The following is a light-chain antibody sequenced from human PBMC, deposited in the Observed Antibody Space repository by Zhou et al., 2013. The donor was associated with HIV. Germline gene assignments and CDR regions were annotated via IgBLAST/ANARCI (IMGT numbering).Light chain of an antibody. V-gene: IGKV3-20*01. CDR3: QQYGSSPRT. J-gene: IGKJ1*01. Sequence: EIVLTQSPATLSLSPGERATLSCRAGQSVSSYLAWYQQKPGRAPRLLIYGASSRATGIPDRFSGSGSGTDFTLTISRLEPEDFAVYYCQQYGSSPRTFGQGTKVEIK. CDR2: GAS. CDR1: QSVSSY.